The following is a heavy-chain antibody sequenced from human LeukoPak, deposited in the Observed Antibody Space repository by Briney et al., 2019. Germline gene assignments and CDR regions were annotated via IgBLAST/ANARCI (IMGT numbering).Heavy chain of an antibody. J-gene: IGHJ4*02. Sequence: GGSLRLSCAASGFSVSNNYMSWVRQAPGKGLEWVSLIYSGGDKRYAASVKGRFTISRDNSKNTLYLQMNSLRAEDTAVYYCARAKEQWLVLDYWGQGTLVTVSS. CDR2: IYSGGDK. D-gene: IGHD6-19*01. V-gene: IGHV3-53*05. CDR1: GFSVSNNY. CDR3: ARAKEQWLVLDY.